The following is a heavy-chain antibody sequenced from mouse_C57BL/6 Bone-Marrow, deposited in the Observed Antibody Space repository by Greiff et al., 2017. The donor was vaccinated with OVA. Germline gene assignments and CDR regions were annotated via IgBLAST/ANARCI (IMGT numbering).Heavy chain of an antibody. V-gene: IGHV15-2*01. Sequence: VQLQQSGSELRSPGSSVKLSCKDFDSEVFPIAYMSWVRQKPGHGFEWIGGILPSIGRTIYGEKFEDKATSDADTLSNTAYLWLNSLTSEYSAIYYCASRDDGYYVVPFAYGGQGTLVTVSA. D-gene: IGHD2-3*01. J-gene: IGHJ3*01. CDR1: DSEVFPIAY. CDR2: ILPSIGRT. CDR3: ASRDDGYYVVPFAY.